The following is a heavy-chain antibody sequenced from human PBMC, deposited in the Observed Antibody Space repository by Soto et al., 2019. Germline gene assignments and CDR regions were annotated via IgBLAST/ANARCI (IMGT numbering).Heavy chain of an antibody. CDR3: ARGGWESYGMDV. V-gene: IGHV3-33*01. CDR1: GFTFSSYG. CDR2: IWYDGSNK. J-gene: IGHJ6*02. Sequence: GGSLRLSCAASGFTFSSYGMHWVRQAPGKGLEWVAVIWYDGSNKYYADSVKGRFTISRDNSKNTLYLQMNSLRAEDTAVYYCARGGWESYGMDVWGQGTTVTVSS. D-gene: IGHD1-26*01.